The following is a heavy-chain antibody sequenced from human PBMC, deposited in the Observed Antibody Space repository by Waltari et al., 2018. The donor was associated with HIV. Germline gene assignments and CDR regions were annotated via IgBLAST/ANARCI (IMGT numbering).Heavy chain of an antibody. J-gene: IGHJ4*02. V-gene: IGHV3-48*02. CDR2: ISSSSSTI. Sequence: EVQLVESGGGLVQPGGSLRLSCAASGFTFSSYSMNWVRQAPGKGLEWVSYISSSSSTIYYADSVKGRFTISRDNAKNPLYLQMNSLRDEDTAVYYCARGFYDSSPDYWGQGTLVTVSS. CDR1: GFTFSSYS. CDR3: ARGFYDSSPDY. D-gene: IGHD3-22*01.